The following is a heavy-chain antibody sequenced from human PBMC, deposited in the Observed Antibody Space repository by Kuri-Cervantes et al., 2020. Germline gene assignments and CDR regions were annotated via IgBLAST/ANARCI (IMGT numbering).Heavy chain of an antibody. V-gene: IGHV3-23*01. CDR2: ISGSGGSA. Sequence: GESLKISCAASGFSFRNYAMTWVRQAPGKGLEWVSFISGSGGSAYYADSVKGRFTISRDNSKNTLYLQMNSLRAEDTAVYYCAKDRHIVVVPAVNDYWGQGTLVTVSS. CDR1: GFSFRNYA. J-gene: IGHJ4*02. CDR3: AKDRHIVVVPAVNDY. D-gene: IGHD2-2*01.